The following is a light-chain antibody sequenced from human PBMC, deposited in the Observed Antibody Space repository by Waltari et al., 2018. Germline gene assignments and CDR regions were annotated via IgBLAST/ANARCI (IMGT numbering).Light chain of an antibody. CDR1: VSDFGNYDY. CDR2: EVR. J-gene: IGLJ3*02. V-gene: IGLV2-14*01. Sequence: QSALTQPASVSGSPGQSITIPCTGTVSDFGNYDYVSWFQHHPGKAPKLILYEVRNRPSGVSSRFSGSKSGNTASLTISGLQSDDEADYYCCSYTATTTLVFGGGTKVTVL. CDR3: CSYTATTTLV.